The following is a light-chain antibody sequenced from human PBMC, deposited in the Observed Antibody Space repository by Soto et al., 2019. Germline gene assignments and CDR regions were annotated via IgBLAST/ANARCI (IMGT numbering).Light chain of an antibody. CDR3: QQYNGYSTWT. J-gene: IGKJ1*01. V-gene: IGKV1-5*01. Sequence: DIQMTQSPSTLSATVGDRVTITCRASQSISRWLAWYQQKPGKAPKVLIWDASSLQRGVPSRFSGSGSGTEFTLTISSLQPDDFATYYCQQYNGYSTWTFGQGTKVEVQ. CDR2: DAS. CDR1: QSISRW.